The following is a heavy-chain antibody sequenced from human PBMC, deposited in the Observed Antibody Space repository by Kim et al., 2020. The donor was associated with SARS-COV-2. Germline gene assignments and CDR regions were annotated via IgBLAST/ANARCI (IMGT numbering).Heavy chain of an antibody. V-gene: IGHV4-34*01. J-gene: IGHJ6*02. D-gene: IGHD2-2*01. CDR3: ARGAGRYCSSTSCSVSGMDV. CDR2: INHSGST. Sequence: SETLSLTCAVYGGSFSGYYWSWIRQPPGKGLEWIGEINHSGSTNYNPSLKSRVTISVDTSKNQFSLKLSSVTAADTAVYYCARGAGRYCSSTSCSVSGMDVWGQGTTVTVSS. CDR1: GGSFSGYY.